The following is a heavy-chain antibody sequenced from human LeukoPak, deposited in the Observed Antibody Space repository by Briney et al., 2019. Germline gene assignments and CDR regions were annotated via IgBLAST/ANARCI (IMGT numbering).Heavy chain of an antibody. CDR2: IYYSGST. J-gene: IGHJ4*02. CDR1: GGSISSSSYY. Sequence: PSETLSLTCTVSGGSISSSSYYWGWIRQPPGKGLEWIGSIYYSGSTYYNPSLKSRVTISVDTSKNQFSLKLSSVTAADTAVYYCARGSFSGSYYSQYYFDYWGQGTLVTVSS. V-gene: IGHV4-39*07. D-gene: IGHD1-26*01. CDR3: ARGSFSGSYYSQYYFDY.